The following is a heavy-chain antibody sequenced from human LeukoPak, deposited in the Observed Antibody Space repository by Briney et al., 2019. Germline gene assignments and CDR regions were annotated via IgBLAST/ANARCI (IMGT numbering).Heavy chain of an antibody. CDR3: ARVGSSPGSKPRYYYYYYYMDV. V-gene: IGHV3-33*01. CDR1: GFTFSSYG. Sequence: QTGRSLRLSCAASGFTFSSYGMHWVRQAPGKGLEWVAVIWYDGSNKYYADSVKGRFTISRDNSKNTLYLQMNSLRAEDTAVYYCARVGSSPGSKPRYYYYYYYMDVWGKGTTVTVSS. CDR2: IWYDGSNK. J-gene: IGHJ6*03. D-gene: IGHD2-2*01.